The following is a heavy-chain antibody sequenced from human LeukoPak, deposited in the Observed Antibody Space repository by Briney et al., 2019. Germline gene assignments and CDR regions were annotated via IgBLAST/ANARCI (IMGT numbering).Heavy chain of an antibody. J-gene: IGHJ6*03. CDR1: GGSISSSNW. CDR2: IYHSGST. D-gene: IGHD4-17*01. CDR3: ARVTVTTGAVYYYYYMDV. Sequence: SETLSLTCAVSGGSISSSNWWSWVRQPPGKGLEWIGEIYHSGSTNYNPSLKSRVTISVDTSKNQFSLKLSSVTAADTAVYYCARVTVTTGAVYYYYYMDVWGKGTTVTVSS. V-gene: IGHV4-4*02.